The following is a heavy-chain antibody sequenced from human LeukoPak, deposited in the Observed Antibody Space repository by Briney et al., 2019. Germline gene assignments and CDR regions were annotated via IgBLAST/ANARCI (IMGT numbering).Heavy chain of an antibody. J-gene: IGHJ6*03. CDR2: MSPNSGNT. V-gene: IGHV1-8*01. Sequence: ASVEVSCKASGYTFTSYDINWVRQATGQGLEWMGWMSPNSGNTGYAQKFQGRVTMTRNTSISTAYMELSSLRSEDTAVYYCARDYRRNYYYYYMDVWGKGTTVTVSS. CDR1: GYTFTSYD. CDR3: ARDYRRNYYYYYMDV. D-gene: IGHD1-14*01.